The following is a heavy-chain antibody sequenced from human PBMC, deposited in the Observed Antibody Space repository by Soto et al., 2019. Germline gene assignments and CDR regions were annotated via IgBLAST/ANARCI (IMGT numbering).Heavy chain of an antibody. CDR2: ISKSSRYI. D-gene: IGHD3-22*01. J-gene: IGHJ4*02. CDR3: ARDYYDSFFDY. Sequence: QAPRKGLEWVSSISKSSRYIYYADSVKGRFTISRDNAKNSLYLQMNSLRAEDTAVYYCARDYYDSFFDYWGQGTLVTVSS. V-gene: IGHV3-21*01.